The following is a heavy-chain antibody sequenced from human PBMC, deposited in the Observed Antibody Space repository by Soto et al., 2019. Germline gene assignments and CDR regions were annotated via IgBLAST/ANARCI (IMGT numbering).Heavy chain of an antibody. V-gene: IGHV3-23*01. D-gene: IGHD3-10*01. CDR2: NSASGGST. CDR3: AKSRNSYGSGSDGHFDY. CDR1: GFTFSSYA. J-gene: IGHJ4*02. Sequence: EVQILESGGGLVQPGGSLRLSCAASGFTFSSYAMNWVRQAPGQGLEWVAANSASGGSTYYADSVKGRFTLARDNSKNTLYLQMTSLRAEDTAVYHCAKSRNSYGSGSDGHFDYWGQGTLVTVSS.